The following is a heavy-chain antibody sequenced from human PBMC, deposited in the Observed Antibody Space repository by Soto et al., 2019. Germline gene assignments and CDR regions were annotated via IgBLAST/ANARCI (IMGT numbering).Heavy chain of an antibody. V-gene: IGHV1-18*01. J-gene: IGHJ6*03. CDR1: GYTFTSYG. Sequence: QVQLVQSGAEVKKPGASVKVSCKASGYTFTSYGISWVRQAPGQGLEWMGWISAYNGNTNYAQKLQGRVTMTTDTSTSTAYMELRSLRSDDTAVYYCAREVVPAAMTGAFYYYYMDVWGKGTTVTVSS. CDR3: AREVVPAAMTGAFYYYYMDV. CDR2: ISAYNGNT. D-gene: IGHD2-2*01.